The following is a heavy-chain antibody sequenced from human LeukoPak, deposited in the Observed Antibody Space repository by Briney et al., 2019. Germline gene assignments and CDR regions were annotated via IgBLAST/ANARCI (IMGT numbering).Heavy chain of an antibody. V-gene: IGHV1-24*01. CDR3: ATNRVRYFDWFYMGYFDY. Sequence: ASVKVSCKVSGYTLTELSMHWVRQAPGKGLEWMGGFDPEDGETIYAQKFQGRVTMTEDTSTDTAYMELSSLRSEDTAVYYCATNRVRYFDWFYMGYFDYWGQGTLVTVSS. D-gene: IGHD3-9*01. J-gene: IGHJ4*02. CDR1: GYTLTELS. CDR2: FDPEDGET.